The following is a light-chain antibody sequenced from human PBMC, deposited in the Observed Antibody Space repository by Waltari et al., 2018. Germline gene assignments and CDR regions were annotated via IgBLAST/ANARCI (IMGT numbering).Light chain of an antibody. CDR3: QQYNRWPST. V-gene: IGKV3-15*01. J-gene: IGKJ2*01. CDR1: QSLTSN. Sequence: VMTQSPATLSVSPGDSVTLSCRASQSLTSNLARYQQKPGQPPRLLIFGASTRATGVSDRFSGSGTTTQFSLTISSLQPEDFAVYFCQQYNRWPSTFGQGTKLDIK. CDR2: GAS.